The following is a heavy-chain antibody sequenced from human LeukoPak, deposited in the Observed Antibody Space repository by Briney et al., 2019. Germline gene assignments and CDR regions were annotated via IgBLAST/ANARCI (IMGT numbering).Heavy chain of an antibody. V-gene: IGHV4-34*01. CDR1: GGAFRGYY. Sequence: KASGTLSLTCAVYGGAFRGYYWSWIPQPPGKGVEWIGEINHSGSTNYNPSLKSRVTISVDTSKNQFSLKLSSVTAADTAVYYCAKDETVTRNPYYFDYWGQGTLVTVSS. J-gene: IGHJ4*02. CDR2: INHSGST. CDR3: AKDETVTRNPYYFDY. D-gene: IGHD4-17*01.